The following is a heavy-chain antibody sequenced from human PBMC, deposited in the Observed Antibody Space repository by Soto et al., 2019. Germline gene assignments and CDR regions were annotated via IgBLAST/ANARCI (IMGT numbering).Heavy chain of an antibody. Sequence: ASVKVSCKASGYIFIDYYIHWVRQAPGQGLEWMGWINPDTGDTNYAQKFQGWVTVTRDTSISTAYMEVSRLKSDDTAVYYCARVPYTSSTYFYYGMDVWGRGTKVTVYS. CDR1: GYIFIDYY. V-gene: IGHV1-2*04. D-gene: IGHD6-6*01. CDR3: ARVPYTSSTYFYYGMDV. J-gene: IGHJ6*02. CDR2: INPDTGDT.